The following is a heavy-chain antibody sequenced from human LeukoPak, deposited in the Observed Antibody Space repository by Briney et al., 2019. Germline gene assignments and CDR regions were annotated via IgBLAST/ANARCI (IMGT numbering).Heavy chain of an antibody. J-gene: IGHJ5*02. CDR3: ARDAGDITRYYYDSSGTNWFDP. CDR2: TYYRSKWYN. Sequence: SQTLSLTCAISGDSVSSISAAWNWIRQSPPRGLEWLGRTYYRSKWYNDYAVSVKSRITINPDTSKNQFSLQLNSVTPEDTAVYYCARDAGDITRYYYDSSGTNWFDPWGQGTLVTVSS. D-gene: IGHD3-22*01. CDR1: GDSVSSISAA. V-gene: IGHV6-1*01.